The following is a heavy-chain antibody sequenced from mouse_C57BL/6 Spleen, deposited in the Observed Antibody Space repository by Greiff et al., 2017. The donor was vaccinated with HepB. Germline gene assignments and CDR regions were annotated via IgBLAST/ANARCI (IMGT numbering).Heavy chain of an antibody. Sequence: DVQLVESGGGLVKPGGSLKLSCAASGFTFSSYTMSWVRQTPEKRLEWVATISGGGGNTYYPDSVKGRFTISRYNAKNTLYLQMSSLRSEDTALYYCARHYYYGSSYGYFDVWGTGTTVTVSS. CDR2: ISGGGGNT. V-gene: IGHV5-9*01. CDR1: GFTFSSYT. CDR3: ARHYYYGSSYGYFDV. J-gene: IGHJ1*03. D-gene: IGHD1-1*01.